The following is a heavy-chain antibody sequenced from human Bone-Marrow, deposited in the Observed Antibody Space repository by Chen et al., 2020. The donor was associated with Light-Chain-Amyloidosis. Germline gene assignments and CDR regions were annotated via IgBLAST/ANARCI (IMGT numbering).Heavy chain of an antibody. CDR3: XRDYYDSSGYTDAFDI. V-gene: IGHV4-39*07. D-gene: IGHD3-22*01. J-gene: IGHJ3*02. CDR1: GGSISSRSYY. Sequence: PSETLSXTCTVSGGSISSRSYYWGWIRQPPGKGLEWIGSIYYRGSTYYNPSLKSRVTMSVDTSKTQFSLXXXXXXXXXXXVYXXXRDYYDSSGYTDAFDIWGQGTMVTVSS. CDR2: IYYRGST.